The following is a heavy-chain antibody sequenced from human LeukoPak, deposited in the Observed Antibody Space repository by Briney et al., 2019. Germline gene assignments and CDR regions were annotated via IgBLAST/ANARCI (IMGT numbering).Heavy chain of an antibody. CDR3: ARDLEGYCSSTSCVYYYYGMDV. CDR1: GYTFTSYG. V-gene: IGHV1-18*01. Sequence: ASVKVSCKASGYTFTSYGISWVRQAPGQGLEWMGWISAYNGNTNYAQKLKGRVTMTTDTSTSTAYMELRSLRSDETAVYYCARDLEGYCSSTSCVYYYYGMDVWGQGTTVTVSS. J-gene: IGHJ6*02. CDR2: ISAYNGNT. D-gene: IGHD2-2*01.